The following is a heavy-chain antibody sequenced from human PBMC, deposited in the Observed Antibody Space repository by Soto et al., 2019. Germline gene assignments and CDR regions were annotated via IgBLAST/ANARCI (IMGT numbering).Heavy chain of an antibody. CDR2: ISSSSSYI. CDR1: GFTFSSYS. V-gene: IGHV3-21*01. J-gene: IGHJ4*02. Sequence: EVQLVESGGGLVKPGGSLRLSCAASGFTFSSYSMNWVRQAPGKGLEWVSSISSSSSYIYYADSVKGRFTISRDNAKNSLYLQMNSLRAEDTAVYYCARDDKDLSGEDYWGQGTLVTVSS. CDR3: ARDDKDLSGEDY. D-gene: IGHD3-10*01.